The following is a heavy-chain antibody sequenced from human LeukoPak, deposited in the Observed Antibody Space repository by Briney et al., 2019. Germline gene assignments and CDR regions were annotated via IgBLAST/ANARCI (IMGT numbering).Heavy chain of an antibody. J-gene: IGHJ4*02. CDR2: IYPGNSDT. CDR1: GYFFTTYW. CDR3: ARLDGRGYYF. D-gene: IGHD3-22*01. Sequence: GESLKISCQVSGYFFTTYWIAWVRQMPGKGLEWMGDIYPGNSDTKYSTSFQGQVTFSADKSISTAYLQRGSLQASDTAMYYCARLDGRGYYFWGQGTLVTVSS. V-gene: IGHV5-51*01.